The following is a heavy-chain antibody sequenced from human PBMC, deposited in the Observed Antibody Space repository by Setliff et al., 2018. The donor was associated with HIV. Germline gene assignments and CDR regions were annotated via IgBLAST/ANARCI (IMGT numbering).Heavy chain of an antibody. V-gene: IGHV3-23*01. Sequence: GSLRLSCAASGFTFSTYAMSWVRQAPGKGLEWVSDIGGIGSSTYYADSVKGRFTISRDNSKNTLYLQMNSLRAEDTAVYYCAKPTYYYDDSGYSGGDYWGQGTLVTVSS. CDR2: IGGIGSST. CDR1: GFTFSTYA. D-gene: IGHD3-22*01. J-gene: IGHJ4*02. CDR3: AKPTYYYDDSGYSGGDY.